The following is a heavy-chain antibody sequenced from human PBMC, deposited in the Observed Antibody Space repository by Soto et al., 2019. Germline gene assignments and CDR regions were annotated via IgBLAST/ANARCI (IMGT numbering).Heavy chain of an antibody. Sequence: QVQLQASGPGLVKPSQTLSLTCTVSGGSVSSGGYYWSWIRQHPGKGLEGIGFIYYSGSTFYNPSLKSRVTISVDTSKNQFSLRLRSVTAADTAVYYCARCNRGDAFDIWGQGTMVTVSS. CDR1: GGSVSSGGYY. CDR2: IYYSGST. V-gene: IGHV4-31*03. J-gene: IGHJ3*02. CDR3: ARCNRGDAFDI.